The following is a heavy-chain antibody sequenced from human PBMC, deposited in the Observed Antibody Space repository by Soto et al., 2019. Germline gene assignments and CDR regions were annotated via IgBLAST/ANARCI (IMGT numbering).Heavy chain of an antibody. CDR3: TRDLNWEAY. D-gene: IGHD7-27*01. V-gene: IGHV3-7*01. CDR2: INPDGSAK. CDR1: GFSFSNSW. Sequence: EVQLVESGGGLVQPGGSLRLSCAASGFSFSNSWMTWVRQAPGKGLECLACINPDGSAKYYVDSVKGRFTVSRDNARNSRYVQMNSRRVDDTAVYYCTRDLNWEAYWGQGTLVTVSS. J-gene: IGHJ4*02.